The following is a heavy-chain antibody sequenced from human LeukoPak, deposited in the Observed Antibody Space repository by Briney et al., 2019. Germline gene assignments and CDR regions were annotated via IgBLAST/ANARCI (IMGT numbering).Heavy chain of an antibody. J-gene: IGHJ6*02. Sequence: SETLSLTCAVYGVSFSGYYWSWIRQSLEKGLEWIGQINHSGSTKYNPSLKSRVAISVDTSNNQFSLKLNSVTAADTAVYYCARGRADHTRSPYSMDLWGQGSTVTVSS. CDR1: GVSFSGYY. D-gene: IGHD2-15*01. V-gene: IGHV4-34*01. CDR3: ARGRADHTRSPYSMDL. CDR2: INHSGST.